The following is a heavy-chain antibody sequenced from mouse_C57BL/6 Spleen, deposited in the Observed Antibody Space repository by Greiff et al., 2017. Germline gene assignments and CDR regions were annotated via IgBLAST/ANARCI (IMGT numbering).Heavy chain of an antibody. Sequence: QVQLQQPGAELVKPGASVKLSCKASGYTFTSYWMHWVKQRPGQGLEWIGMIHPNSGSTNYNEKFTSKATLTVDKSSSTAYMQLRSLTSEDSAVYYCARGGLIHAMDYWGQGTSVTVSS. J-gene: IGHJ4*01. CDR2: IHPNSGST. V-gene: IGHV1-64*01. D-gene: IGHD1-1*01. CDR3: ARGGLIHAMDY. CDR1: GYTFTSYW.